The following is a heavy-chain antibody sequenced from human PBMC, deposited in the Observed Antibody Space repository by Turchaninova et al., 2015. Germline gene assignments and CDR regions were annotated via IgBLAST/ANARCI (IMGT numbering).Heavy chain of an antibody. Sequence: QITLKASGPTLVKPTQHLTLTCTFSGFSLSTSGVGVACIRQPPGKALEWVALIYWDVYNRYRPSLKSMLTITKDTSKNQVVLTMTNMDPVDTATYYCAHRDYDILTGYSYFDYWGQGTLVTVSS. V-gene: IGHV2-5*02. CDR1: GFSLSTSGVG. CDR2: IYWDVYN. D-gene: IGHD3-9*01. CDR3: AHRDYDILTGYSYFDY. J-gene: IGHJ4*02.